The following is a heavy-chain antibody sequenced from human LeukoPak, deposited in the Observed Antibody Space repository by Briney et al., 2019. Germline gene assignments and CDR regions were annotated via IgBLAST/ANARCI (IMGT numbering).Heavy chain of an antibody. CDR3: ARGRLGSNSWFYYYGMDV. CDR1: GGSFSGYY. CDR2: INHSGGT. V-gene: IGHV4-34*01. D-gene: IGHD6-13*01. J-gene: IGHJ6*02. Sequence: SETLSLTCAVYGGSFSGYYWNWIRQPPTKGLEWIGEINHSGGTNYNPSLKSRVTISVDTSKNQFSLRLTSVAAADTAVYYCARGRLGSNSWFYYYGMDVWGQGTTVTVSS.